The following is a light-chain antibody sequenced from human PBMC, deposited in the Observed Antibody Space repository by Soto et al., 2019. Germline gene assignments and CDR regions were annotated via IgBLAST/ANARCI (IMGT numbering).Light chain of an antibody. Sequence: QSALTQPPSASGSPGQSVTISCTGTSSDVGGYNYVSWYQQHPGKAPKLMIYEVSKRPSGVPDRFSGSKSGNTASLTVSGLQAEDEADYYCSSYAGSTLYVFGTGTKLTV. CDR3: SSYAGSTLYV. J-gene: IGLJ1*01. V-gene: IGLV2-8*01. CDR2: EVS. CDR1: SSDVGGYNY.